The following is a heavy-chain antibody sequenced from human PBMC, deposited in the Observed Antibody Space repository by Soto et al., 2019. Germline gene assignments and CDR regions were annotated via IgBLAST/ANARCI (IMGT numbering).Heavy chain of an antibody. J-gene: IGHJ6*02. V-gene: IGHV2-5*02. CDR3: EHDSNGWYGMDV. Sequence: QITLKESGPTLVKPTQTLTLTCTFSGFSLTTRGVGVAWIRQPPGKALEWLALIYWDDDKRYSPSLKSRLTITKDTSKNQVVLTMTNMDPVDTATYYCEHDSNGWYGMDVWGQGTTVTVSS. CDR2: IYWDDDK. D-gene: IGHD6-19*01. CDR1: GFSLTTRGVG.